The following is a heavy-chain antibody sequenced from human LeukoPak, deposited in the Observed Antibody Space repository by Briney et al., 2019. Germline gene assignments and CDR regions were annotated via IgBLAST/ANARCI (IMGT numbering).Heavy chain of an antibody. CDR3: ARLVPGRLDFDY. CDR2: ISSSSSSI. D-gene: IGHD6-19*01. J-gene: IGHJ4*02. V-gene: IGHV3-48*01. Sequence: GSLRLSCEASGFMFNTYSMNWVRQAPGKGLEWVSYISSSSSSIYYADSVKGRFTISRDNAMNSLYLQMNSLRAEDTAVYYCARLVPGRLDFDYWGQGILVTVSS. CDR1: GFMFNTYS.